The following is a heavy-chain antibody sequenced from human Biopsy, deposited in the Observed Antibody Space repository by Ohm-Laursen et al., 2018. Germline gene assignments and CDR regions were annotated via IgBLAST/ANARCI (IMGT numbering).Heavy chain of an antibody. CDR2: MIPSSGKT. CDR3: ARGYSRRVSIFEASIYWFDT. J-gene: IGHJ5*02. D-gene: IGHD6-6*01. CDR1: GYSFNTYD. Sequence: ASVKVSCKASGYSFNTYDVNWVRQARGQGLEWMGWMIPSSGKTGYAQRFQGRVTLTMNTSISTAYMELSGLRSEDTAVYFCARGYSRRVSIFEASIYWFDTWGRGILVTVSS. V-gene: IGHV1-8*01.